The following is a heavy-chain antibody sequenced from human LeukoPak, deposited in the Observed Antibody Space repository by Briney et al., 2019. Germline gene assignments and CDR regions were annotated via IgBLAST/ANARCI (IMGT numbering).Heavy chain of an antibody. CDR3: ARDRGYCTNGVCLNWFDP. CDR2: IYHSGST. D-gene: IGHD2-8*01. Sequence: SGTLSLTCAVSGGSISSNNWWSWVRQPPGKGLEWIGEIYHSGSTNYNPSLKSRVTISVDKSKNQFSLKLSSVTAADTAVYYCARDRGYCTNGVCLNWFDPWGQGTLVTVSS. J-gene: IGHJ5*02. V-gene: IGHV4-4*02. CDR1: GGSISSNNW.